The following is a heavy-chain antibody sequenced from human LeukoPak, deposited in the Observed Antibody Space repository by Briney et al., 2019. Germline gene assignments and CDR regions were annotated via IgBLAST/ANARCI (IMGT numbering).Heavy chain of an antibody. J-gene: IGHJ4*02. V-gene: IGHV3-15*01. D-gene: IGHD3-22*01. CDR3: TMQLRKLYYYDSSGPEIDY. CDR1: GFTFSNAW. CDR2: IKSKTDGGTT. Sequence: PGGSPRLSCAASGFTFSNAWMSWVRQAPGKGLEWVGRIKSKTDGGTTDYAAPVKGRFTISRDDSKNTLYLQMNSLKTEDTAVYYCTMQLRKLYYYDSSGPEIDYWGQGTLVTVSS.